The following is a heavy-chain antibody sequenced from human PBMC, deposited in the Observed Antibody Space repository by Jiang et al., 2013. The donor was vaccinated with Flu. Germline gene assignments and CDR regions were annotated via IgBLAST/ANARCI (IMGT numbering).Heavy chain of an antibody. D-gene: IGHD1-14*01. J-gene: IGHJ5*02. CDR1: GFSFSTSEVS. CDR2: IYWDDEK. CDR3: AHRSNHHP. V-gene: IGHV2-5*02. Sequence: TLTCTFSGFSFSTSEVSVGWIRQPPGKALEWLALIYWDDEKHYSPSLKTRLTITKDTSKNRVVLTMTNMDPVDTATYYCAHRSNHHPWGQGTLVTVSS.